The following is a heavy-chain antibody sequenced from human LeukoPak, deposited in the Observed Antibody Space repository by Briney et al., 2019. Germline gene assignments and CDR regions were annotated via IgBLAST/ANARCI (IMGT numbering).Heavy chain of an antibody. CDR1: GYTFTSYY. Sequence: GASVKVSCKASGYTFTSYYMHWVRQAPGQGLEWVGIINPSGGSTSYAQKFQGRVTMTRDTSTSTVYMELSSLRSEDTAVYYCARDIIPDSSVFHAFDIWGQGTMVTVSS. J-gene: IGHJ3*02. CDR3: ARDIIPDSSVFHAFDI. CDR2: INPSGGST. D-gene: IGHD3-22*01. V-gene: IGHV1-46*01.